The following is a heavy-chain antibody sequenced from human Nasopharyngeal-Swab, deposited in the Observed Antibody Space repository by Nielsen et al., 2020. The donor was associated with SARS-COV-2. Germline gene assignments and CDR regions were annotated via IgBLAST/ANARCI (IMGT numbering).Heavy chain of an antibody. CDR1: GYTFTSYG. J-gene: IGHJ4*02. D-gene: IGHD4-17*01. CDR3: ARGIYGDYLDYFDY. V-gene: IGHV1-18*01. CDR2: ISAYNGNT. Sequence: ASVKVSCKASGYTFTSYGISWVRQAPGQGLEWMGWISAYNGNTNYAQKLQGRVTMTTDTSTSTAYMELSSLRSEDTAVYYCARGIYGDYLDYFDYWGQGTLVTVSS.